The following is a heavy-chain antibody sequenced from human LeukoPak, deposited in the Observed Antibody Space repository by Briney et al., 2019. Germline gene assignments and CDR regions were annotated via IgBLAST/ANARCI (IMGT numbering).Heavy chain of an antibody. CDR3: ARREGIVLMVYAPYYFDY. D-gene: IGHD2-8*01. V-gene: IGHV3-48*03. CDR2: ISSSGSTI. Sequence: PGGPLRLSCAASGFTFSSYEMNWVRQAPGKGLEWVSYISSSGSTIYYADSVKGRFTISRDNAKNSLYLQMNSLRAEDTAVYYCARREGIVLMVYAPYYFDYWGQGTPVTVSS. J-gene: IGHJ4*02. CDR1: GFTFSSYE.